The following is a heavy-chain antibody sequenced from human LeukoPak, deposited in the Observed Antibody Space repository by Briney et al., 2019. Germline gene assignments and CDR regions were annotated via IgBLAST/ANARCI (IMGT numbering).Heavy chain of an antibody. CDR3: ARTSWLGTQRELDY. J-gene: IGHJ4*02. V-gene: IGHV1-2*02. CDR1: GYTFTGYY. Sequence: GASVKVSCKASGYTFTGYYMHWVRQAPGQGLEWMGWINPNSGGTNYAQKFQGRVTMTRDTSISTAYMELSRLRSDDTAVYYCARTSWLGTQRELDYWGQGTLVTVSS. CDR2: INPNSGGT. D-gene: IGHD3-9*01.